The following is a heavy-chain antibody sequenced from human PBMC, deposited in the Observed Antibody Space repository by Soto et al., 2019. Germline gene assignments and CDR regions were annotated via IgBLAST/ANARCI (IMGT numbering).Heavy chain of an antibody. CDR1: GFTFSSQA. CDR2: ISGSGATT. V-gene: IGHV3-23*01. J-gene: IGHJ6*02. Sequence: EVQLLESGGDLVQPGGSLRLSCAGSGFTFSSQAMSWVRQAPGKGLEWVSGISGSGATTYYAEPVKGRFTISRHNSKNTLYLQMNSLRAADTAVYYCAKRAYYDHAGMDVWGQGTTVTVSS. D-gene: IGHD1-26*01. CDR3: AKRAYYDHAGMDV.